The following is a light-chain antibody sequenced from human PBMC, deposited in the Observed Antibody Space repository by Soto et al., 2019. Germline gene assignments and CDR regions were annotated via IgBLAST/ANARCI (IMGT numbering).Light chain of an antibody. V-gene: IGLV2-14*03. CDR3: SSYTSSSTLV. CDR2: DVS. J-gene: IGLJ3*02. CDR1: SSDVGGYNS. Sequence: QSALTQPASVSGSPGQSITISCTGTSSDVGGYNSVSWYQHHPGKAPKLMIYDVSNRPSGVSNRFSGSKSGNTASLTISGLQADDEADYYCSSYTSSSTLVFGGGTKVTVL.